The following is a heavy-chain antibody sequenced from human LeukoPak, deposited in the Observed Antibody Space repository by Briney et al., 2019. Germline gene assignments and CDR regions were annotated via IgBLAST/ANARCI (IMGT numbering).Heavy chain of an antibody. D-gene: IGHD3-10*01. CDR1: GFTFSSYG. CDR2: ISYDGSNK. CDR3: AKDGPHYYGSGSYYNYYYGIDV. J-gene: IGHJ6*02. V-gene: IGHV3-30*18. Sequence: PGGSLRLSCAGSGFTFSSYGMHWVRQAPGKGLEWVAVISYDGSNKYYADSVKGRFTISRDNSKNTLYVQMNSLRDEDTAVYYCAKDGPHYYGSGSYYNYYYGIDVWGQGTTVTVSS.